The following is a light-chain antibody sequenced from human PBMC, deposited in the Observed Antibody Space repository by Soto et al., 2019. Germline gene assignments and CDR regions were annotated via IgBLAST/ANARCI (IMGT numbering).Light chain of an antibody. V-gene: IGLV4-69*01. Sequence: QLVLTQSPSASASLGASIKLTCTLTSGHSSYTIAWHQQQPEKGPRYLMRVNSDGSLMKGDGIPDRFSGSSSGTERYLTISSLQSEDEADYHCQTWGIGIQIFGGGTKLTVL. CDR2: VNSDGSL. CDR1: SGHSSYT. J-gene: IGLJ2*01. CDR3: QTWGIGIQI.